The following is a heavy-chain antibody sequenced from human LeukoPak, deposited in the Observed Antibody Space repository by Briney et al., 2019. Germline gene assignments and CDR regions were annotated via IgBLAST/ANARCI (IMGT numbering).Heavy chain of an antibody. CDR2: INPNSGGT. CDR3: AREGYCNGGNCPVEH. V-gene: IGHV1-2*02. Sequence: ASVKVSCKASGYTFIYYYIYWVRQAPGQGLEWMGWINPNSGGTNYAKKFQGRVTMTRDTSITTAFMELSRLRPDDTGVYYCAREGYCNGGNCPVEHWGQGTLVTVSS. CDR1: GYTFIYYY. J-gene: IGHJ4*02. D-gene: IGHD2-15*01.